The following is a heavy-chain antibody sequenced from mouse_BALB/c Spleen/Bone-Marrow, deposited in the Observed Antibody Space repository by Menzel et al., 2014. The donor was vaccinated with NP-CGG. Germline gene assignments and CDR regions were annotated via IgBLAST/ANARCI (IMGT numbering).Heavy chain of an antibody. J-gene: IGHJ3*01. D-gene: IGHD1-2*01. V-gene: IGHV1-39*01. Sequence: LVESGPELEKPGASVKISCKASGYSFTGYHMNWVKQSNGKSLEWIGNIDPSYGGTSYNQKFKGKATLTVDKSSSTAYMQLKSLTSEDSAVYYCARMDYYGHWGQGTLVTVSA. CDR1: GYSFTGYH. CDR2: IDPSYGGT. CDR3: ARMDYYGH.